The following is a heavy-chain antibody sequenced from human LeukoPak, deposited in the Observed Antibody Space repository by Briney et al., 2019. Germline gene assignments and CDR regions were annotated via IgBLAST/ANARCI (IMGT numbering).Heavy chain of an antibody. Sequence: PGGSLRLSCAASGFTFSDSYMTWIRQAPGKGLEWVSYISRSGSYTTYADSVEGRFTISRDNAKNSLYLQMNSLRAEDTAVYYCARGRISEWTHDYWGQGTLFTLSS. V-gene: IGHV3-11*06. CDR2: ISRSGSYT. CDR3: ARGRISEWTHDY. CDR1: GFTFSDSY. D-gene: IGHD3-3*01. J-gene: IGHJ4*02.